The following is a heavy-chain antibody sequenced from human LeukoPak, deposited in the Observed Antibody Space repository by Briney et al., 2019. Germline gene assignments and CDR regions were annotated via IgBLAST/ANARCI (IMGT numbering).Heavy chain of an antibody. Sequence: AGGSLRLSCAASGFTFSSYWMSWVRQAPGKGLEWVANIKQDGSEKYYVDSVRGRFTISRDNAKNSLYLQMNSLRAEDTAVYYCARWFGEFSDKYYFDYWGQGTLVTVSS. J-gene: IGHJ4*02. CDR1: GFTFSSYW. CDR3: ARWFGEFSDKYYFDY. V-gene: IGHV3-7*01. D-gene: IGHD3-10*01. CDR2: IKQDGSEK.